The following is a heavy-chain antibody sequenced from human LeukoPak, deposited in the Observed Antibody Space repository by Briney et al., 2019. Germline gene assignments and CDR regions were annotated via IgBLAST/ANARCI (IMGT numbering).Heavy chain of an antibody. CDR1: GYTFTSYD. CDR2: INPNSGGT. J-gene: IGHJ6*02. V-gene: IGHV1-2*02. CDR3: ARGREGIVVAPAAQQDGMDV. D-gene: IGHD2-2*01. Sequence: ASVKVSCKASGYTFTSYDINWVRQAPGQGLEWMGWINPNSGGTNYAQKFQGRVTMTRDTSISTAYMELSRLRSDDTAVYYCARGREGIVVAPAAQQDGMDVWGQGTTVTVSS.